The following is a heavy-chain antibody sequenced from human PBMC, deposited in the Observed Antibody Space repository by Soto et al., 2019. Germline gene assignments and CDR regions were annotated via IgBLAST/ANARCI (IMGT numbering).Heavy chain of an antibody. V-gene: IGHV3-66*01. CDR3: ARGLYDSSGSPPYYFDY. D-gene: IGHD3-22*01. CDR2: IYSGGST. CDR1: GFTVSSNY. Sequence: EVQLVESGGGLVQPGGSLRLSCAASGFTVSSNYMSWVRQAPGKGLEWVSVIYSGGSTYYADSVKGRFTISRDNSKNTLYLQMHSLRAEDTAVYYSARGLYDSSGSPPYYFDYWGQGTLVSVSS. J-gene: IGHJ4*02.